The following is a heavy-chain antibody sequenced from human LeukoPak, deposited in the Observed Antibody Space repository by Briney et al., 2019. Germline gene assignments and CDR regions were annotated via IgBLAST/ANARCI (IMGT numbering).Heavy chain of an antibody. CDR3: TTYRSGAFDI. D-gene: IGHD1-26*01. CDR1: GFTFSNPW. CDR2: IKSKTDGGTT. Sequence: GGSLRLSCAASGFTFSNPWMSWVRQAPGKGLEWVGLIKSKTDGGTTDYAAPVKGRYTISRYDSKNTLYLQMNSLKTEDTAVYFCTTYRSGAFDIWGQGTMVTVSS. J-gene: IGHJ3*02. V-gene: IGHV3-15*01.